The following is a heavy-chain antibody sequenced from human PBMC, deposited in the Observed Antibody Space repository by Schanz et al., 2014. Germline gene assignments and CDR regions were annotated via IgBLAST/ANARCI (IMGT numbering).Heavy chain of an antibody. V-gene: IGHV3-74*01. Sequence: VQLVESGGGLVQPGGSLRLSCAASGFTYSSYWMHWVRQAPGKGLVWVSTIDTAGSYTSYVGSMKGRFTISRDNAKDSLYLQMTSLRAEDTAVYYCATQYCSGTTCYTDSWDHWGQGTLVTVSS. J-gene: IGHJ4*01. CDR1: GFTYSSYW. CDR2: IDTAGSYT. CDR3: ATQYCSGTTCYTDSWDH. D-gene: IGHD2-2*02.